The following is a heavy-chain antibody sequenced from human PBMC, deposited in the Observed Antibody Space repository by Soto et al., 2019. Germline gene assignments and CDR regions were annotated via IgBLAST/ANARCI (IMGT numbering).Heavy chain of an antibody. CDR1: GFTFSGSA. V-gene: IGHV3-73*01. Sequence: PGGSLRLSCAASGFTFSGSAMHSVRQASGKGLEWVGRIRSKANSYATAYAASVKGRFTISRDDSKNTAYLQMNSLKTEDTAVYYCTRQGGSGSGYYYYYYGMDVWGQGTTVTVSS. D-gene: IGHD3-22*01. CDR3: TRQGGSGSGYYYYYYGMDV. CDR2: IRSKANSYAT. J-gene: IGHJ6*02.